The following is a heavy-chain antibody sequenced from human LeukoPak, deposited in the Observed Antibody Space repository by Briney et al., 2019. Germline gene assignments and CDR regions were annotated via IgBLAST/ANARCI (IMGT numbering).Heavy chain of an antibody. J-gene: IGHJ4*02. CDR3: ARVLDTARTYYFDY. V-gene: IGHV3-53*01. CDR1: GFTVSSNY. D-gene: IGHD5-18*01. CDR2: IYSGGST. Sequence: GGSLRLSCAASGFTVSSNYMSWVRQAPGKGLEWVSVIYSGGSTYYADSVKGRFTISRDNSKNTLYLQMNSPRAEDTAVYYCARVLDTARTYYFDYWGQGTLVTVSS.